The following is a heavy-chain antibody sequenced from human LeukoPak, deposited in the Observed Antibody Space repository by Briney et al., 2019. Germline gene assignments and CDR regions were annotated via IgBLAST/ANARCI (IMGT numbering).Heavy chain of an antibody. Sequence: GASVKVSCEASGGTFSSYAISWVRQAPGQGLEWMGRIIPILGIANYAQKFQGRVTITADKSTSTAYMELSSLRSEDTAVYYCARVGNGEAFDIWGQGTMVTVSS. V-gene: IGHV1-69*04. D-gene: IGHD3-10*01. J-gene: IGHJ3*02. CDR3: ARVGNGEAFDI. CDR2: IIPILGIA. CDR1: GGTFSSYA.